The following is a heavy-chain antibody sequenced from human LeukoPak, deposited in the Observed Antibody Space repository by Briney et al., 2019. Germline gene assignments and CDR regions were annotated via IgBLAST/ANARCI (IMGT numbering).Heavy chain of an antibody. CDR1: GGSISGDY. CDR3: ARRLPGYFYYMDV. J-gene: IGHJ6*02. CDR2: IYYRGST. Sequence: SETLPLTCTVSGGSISGDYWSWVRQTPGKGLEWIGYIYYRGSTSYNPSLKSRITISVDTSKNQFSLRLSSVTAADTAVYYCARRLPGYFYYMDVWGQGTTVTVSS. V-gene: IGHV4-59*08. D-gene: IGHD2-15*01.